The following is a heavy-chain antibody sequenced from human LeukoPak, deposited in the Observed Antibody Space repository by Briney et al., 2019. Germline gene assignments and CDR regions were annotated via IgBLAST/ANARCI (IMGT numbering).Heavy chain of an antibody. CDR2: IYYSGST. CDR3: ARHDPYSSTINWFDP. D-gene: IGHD6-13*01. V-gene: IGHV4-59*08. Sequence: SETLSLTCTASGGSISGSYWSWIRQPPGKGLEWIGYIYYSGSTNYNPSLKSRLTISVDTSKNQFSLKLSSVTAADTAVYYCARHDPYSSTINWFDPWGQGTLVTVSS. CDR1: GGSISGSY. J-gene: IGHJ5*02.